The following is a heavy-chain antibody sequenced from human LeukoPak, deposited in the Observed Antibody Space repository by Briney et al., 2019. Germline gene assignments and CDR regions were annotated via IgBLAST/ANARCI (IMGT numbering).Heavy chain of an antibody. D-gene: IGHD2-15*01. Sequence: GESLKISCKGSGYSFTTHWIAWVRQMPGKGLEWMGINDPGYSEIKYSPSFQGQVTISADKSISTAYLQWSSLQAADTAMYYCTRLASRRDPDKTSGQADFDIWGQGTLVTVPS. CDR1: GYSFTTHW. J-gene: IGHJ4*02. CDR3: TRLASRRDPDKTSGQADFDI. V-gene: IGHV5-51*01. CDR2: NDPGYSEI.